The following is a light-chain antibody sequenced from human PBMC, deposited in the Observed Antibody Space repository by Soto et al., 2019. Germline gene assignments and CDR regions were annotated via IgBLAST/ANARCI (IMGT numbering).Light chain of an antibody. Sequence: DIQMTQSPSSLSASVGDRVTITCRTSQSISRHLNWYQQKSGRAPKLLIYAASTLQSGVPSRFSGSGSGTDFTLTISSLQPEDFATYYCQQSYRTPLTFGGGTKVEIK. CDR1: QSISRH. V-gene: IGKV1-39*01. CDR2: AAS. CDR3: QQSYRTPLT. J-gene: IGKJ4*01.